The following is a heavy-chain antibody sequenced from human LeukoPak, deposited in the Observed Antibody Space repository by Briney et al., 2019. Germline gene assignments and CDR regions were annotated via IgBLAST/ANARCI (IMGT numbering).Heavy chain of an antibody. CDR1: GFTFDDYA. Sequence: GGSLRLSCAASGFTFDDYAMHWVRQAPGKGLEWVSGISWNSGSIGYADSVKGRFTISRDNAENSLYLQMNSLRAEDTALYYCARRHYGSGTYTFDYWGQGMLVTVSS. J-gene: IGHJ4*02. CDR2: ISWNSGSI. V-gene: IGHV3-9*01. D-gene: IGHD3-10*01. CDR3: ARRHYGSGTYTFDY.